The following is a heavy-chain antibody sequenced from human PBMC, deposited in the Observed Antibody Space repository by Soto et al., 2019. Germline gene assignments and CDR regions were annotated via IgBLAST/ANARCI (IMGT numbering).Heavy chain of an antibody. Sequence: GGSLRLSCAASGFTLNTYGMYWVRQAPGKGLEWVAVSWYDGTNKDYADSVKGRFTISRDKSSNTLVLHMSSLRAEDTALYYCAKHQYSFAHYIDHWGQGTQVTVSS. CDR2: SWYDGTNK. J-gene: IGHJ4*02. D-gene: IGHD5-12*01. CDR3: AKHQYSFAHYIDH. CDR1: GFTLNTYG. V-gene: IGHV3-33*03.